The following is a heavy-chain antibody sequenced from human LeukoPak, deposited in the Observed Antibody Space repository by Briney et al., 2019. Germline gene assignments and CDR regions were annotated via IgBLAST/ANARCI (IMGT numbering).Heavy chain of an antibody. CDR3: ARVGATDYFDY. J-gene: IGHJ4*02. CDR1: GYTFTSYD. D-gene: IGHD1-26*01. V-gene: IGHV1-8*01. CDR2: MNPNSGNT. Sequence: ASVKVSCKASGYTFTSYDINWVRQATGQGLEWMGWMNPNSGNTGYAQKFQGRVTMTTDTSTSTAYMELRSLRSDDTAVYYCARVGATDYFDYWGQGTLVTVSS.